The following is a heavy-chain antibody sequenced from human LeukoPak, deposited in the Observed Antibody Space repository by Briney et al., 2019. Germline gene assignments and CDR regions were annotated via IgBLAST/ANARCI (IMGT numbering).Heavy chain of an antibody. D-gene: IGHD6-13*01. J-gene: IGHJ4*02. CDR3: AKAQARIIAAVQHSDY. V-gene: IGHV3-9*01. Sequence: GGSLRLSCAASGFTFDDYAIHWVRQAPGKGLEWVSGIGWNGGNIAYADSVRGRFTISRDNAKNSLYLQMNNLRAEDTALYYCAKAQARIIAAVQHSDYWGQGALVTVSS. CDR2: IGWNGGNI. CDR1: GFTFDDYA.